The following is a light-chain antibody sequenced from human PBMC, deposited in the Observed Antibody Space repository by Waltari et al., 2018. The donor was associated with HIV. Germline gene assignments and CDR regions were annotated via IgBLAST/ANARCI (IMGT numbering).Light chain of an antibody. CDR3: QQYNSDST. Sequence: DIQMTQSPSTLSASVGDRVTITCRASQSIGTSLAWYLQKPGKAPKLLIFKTSNLVSGVPSRFSGSGSGTEFTLTISSLQPDDFATYYCQQYNSDSTFGGGTKVEIK. J-gene: IGKJ4*01. CDR2: KTS. CDR1: QSIGTS. V-gene: IGKV1-5*03.